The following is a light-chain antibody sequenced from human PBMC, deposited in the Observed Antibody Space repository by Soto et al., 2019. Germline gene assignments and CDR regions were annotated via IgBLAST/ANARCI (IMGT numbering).Light chain of an antibody. CDR2: SAS. Sequence: EIVMTQSPATLSVSPGERATLSCRASQSVSSNLAWYQQKPGQAPRLLIFSASRRPTGIPDRFSGSGSGTDFTLTISSLEPEDFAVYYCQQYGSSPWTFGQGTKVEIK. V-gene: IGKV3-20*01. CDR1: QSVSSN. J-gene: IGKJ1*01. CDR3: QQYGSSPWT.